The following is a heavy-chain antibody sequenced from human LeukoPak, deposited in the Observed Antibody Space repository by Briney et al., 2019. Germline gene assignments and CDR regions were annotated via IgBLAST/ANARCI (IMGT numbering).Heavy chain of an antibody. Sequence: GGSLRLSCAASGFTFSSYGMHWVRQAPGKGLEWGSVISYDGSNKYYADSVKGRFTISRDNSKNTLYLQMNSLRAEDTAVYYCAKDRYYYGSGSPGWFDPWGQGTLVTVSS. CDR2: ISYDGSNK. CDR3: AKDRYYYGSGSPGWFDP. J-gene: IGHJ5*02. D-gene: IGHD3-10*01. V-gene: IGHV3-30*18. CDR1: GFTFSSYG.